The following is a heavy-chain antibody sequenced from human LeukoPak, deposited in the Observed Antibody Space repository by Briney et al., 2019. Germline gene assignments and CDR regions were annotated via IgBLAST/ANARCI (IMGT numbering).Heavy chain of an antibody. Sequence: ETLSLTCAVYGGSFSGYYWSWVRQAPGKGLEWVSSITSSSSYIYYADSVKGRFTISRDNAKNSLYLQMDSLRVEDTAVYYCARDPYSGNYGAYYYYYMDVWGKGTTVTISS. J-gene: IGHJ6*03. V-gene: IGHV3-21*06. CDR2: ITSSSSYI. CDR3: ARDPYSGNYGAYYYYYMDV. D-gene: IGHD1-26*01. CDR1: GGSFSGYY.